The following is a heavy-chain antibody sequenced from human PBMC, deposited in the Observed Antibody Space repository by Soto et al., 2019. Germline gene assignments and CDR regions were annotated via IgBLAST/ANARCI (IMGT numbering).Heavy chain of an antibody. D-gene: IGHD4-17*01. Sequence: ASVKVSCKVSGYTLTELSMHWVRQAPGKGLEWMGGFDPEDGETIYAQKFQGRVTMTEDTSTDTAYMELSSPKASDTAMYYCARLLPTVTVGGNYYGMDVWGQGTTVTVSS. V-gene: IGHV1-24*01. CDR2: FDPEDGET. CDR3: ARLLPTVTVGGNYYGMDV. CDR1: GYTLTELS. J-gene: IGHJ6*02.